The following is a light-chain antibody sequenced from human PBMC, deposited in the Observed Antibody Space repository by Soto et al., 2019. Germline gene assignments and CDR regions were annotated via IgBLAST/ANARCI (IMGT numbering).Light chain of an antibody. J-gene: IGLJ3*02. Sequence: QSVLTQPPSVSGAPGQRVTISCTGSSSNTGAGYDVHWYQQLPGAVPKLLIYVNRNRPSGVPDRFSGSKSGTSASLAITGLQAEDEADYYCQSYDSSLSVWVFGGGTKLTVL. CDR3: QSYDSSLSVWV. V-gene: IGLV1-40*01. CDR1: SSNTGAGYD. CDR2: VNR.